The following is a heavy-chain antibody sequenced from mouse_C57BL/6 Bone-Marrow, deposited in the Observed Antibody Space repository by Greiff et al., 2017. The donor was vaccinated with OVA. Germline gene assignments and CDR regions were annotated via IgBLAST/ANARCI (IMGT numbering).Heavy chain of an antibody. Sequence: EVKVEESGGGLVQPGESLKLSCESNEYEFPSHDMSWVRKTPEKRLELVAAINSDGGSTYYPDTMERRFIISRDNTKKTLYLQMSSLRSEDTALYYCARRGDAWYFDVWGTGTTVTVSS. CDR2: INSDGGST. J-gene: IGHJ1*03. CDR3: ARRGDAWYFDV. V-gene: IGHV5-2*03. CDR1: EYEFPSHD.